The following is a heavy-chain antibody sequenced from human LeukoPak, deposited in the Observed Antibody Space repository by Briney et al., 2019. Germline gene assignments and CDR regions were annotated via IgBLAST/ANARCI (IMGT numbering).Heavy chain of an antibody. CDR2: ISSSGSTI. CDR1: GFTFSDYY. D-gene: IGHD3-10*01. V-gene: IGHV3-11*01. J-gene: IGHJ4*02. CDR3: AREYGSGSYPSYFDY. Sequence: GGSLRLSCAASGFTFSDYYMSWIRQALGKGLEWVSYISSSGSTIYYADSVKGRFTISRDNAKNSLYLQMNSLRAEDTAVYYCAREYGSGSYPSYFDYWGQGTLVTVSS.